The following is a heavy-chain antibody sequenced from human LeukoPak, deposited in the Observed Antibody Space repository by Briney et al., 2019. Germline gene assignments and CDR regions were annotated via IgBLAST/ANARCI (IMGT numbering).Heavy chain of an antibody. Sequence: PSETLSLTCTVSGGSISSGGYYWSWIRQHPGKGLEWIGYIYYSGSTYYNPSLKSRVTISVDTSKNQFSLKLSSVTAADTAVYYCAREGDSGSHYGNAFDIWGQGTMVTVSS. D-gene: IGHD1-26*01. V-gene: IGHV4-31*03. CDR2: IYYSGST. CDR3: AREGDSGSHYGNAFDI. CDR1: GGSISSGGYY. J-gene: IGHJ3*02.